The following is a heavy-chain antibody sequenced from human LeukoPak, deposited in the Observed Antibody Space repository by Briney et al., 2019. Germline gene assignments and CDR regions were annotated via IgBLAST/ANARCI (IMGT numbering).Heavy chain of an antibody. CDR2: ISYSGST. V-gene: IGHV4-39*01. J-gene: IGHJ4*02. D-gene: IGHD1-26*01. Sequence: AETLSLTCTVSGDSFTSGSYYWAWVRQPPGKGLEWIGSISYSGSTYYNPSLKSRVTISVDTSKNQSSLKLSSVTAADTAVYYCARQSSYSGSYYDYWGQGTLVTVSS. CDR1: GDSFTSGSYY. CDR3: ARQSSYSGSYYDY.